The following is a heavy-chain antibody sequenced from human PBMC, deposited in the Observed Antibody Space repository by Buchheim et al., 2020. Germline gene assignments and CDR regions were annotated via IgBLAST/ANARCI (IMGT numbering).Heavy chain of an antibody. CDR1: GFTFSSYA. Sequence: EVQLLESGGGLVQPGGSLRLSCAASGFTFSSYAMSWVRQAPGKGLEWVSGISGSSGSTYYADSVKGRFTISRDNAKNSLYLQMNSLRAEDTAVYYCARLRQPLYYFDYWGQGTL. V-gene: IGHV3-23*01. D-gene: IGHD6-13*01. CDR3: ARLRQPLYYFDY. J-gene: IGHJ4*02. CDR2: ISGSSGST.